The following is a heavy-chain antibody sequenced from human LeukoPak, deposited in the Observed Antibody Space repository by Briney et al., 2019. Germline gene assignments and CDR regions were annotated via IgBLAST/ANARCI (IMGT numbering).Heavy chain of an antibody. CDR2: TYYSGST. V-gene: IGHV4-39*07. Sequence: SETLSLTCTVSGGSISSSSYYWGWIRQPPGKGLEWIGSTYYSGSTYYNPSLKSRVTISVDTSKNQFSLKLNSMTAADTAVYYCARGTTAGAGRLDFWGQGTLVTVSS. J-gene: IGHJ4*02. CDR1: GGSISSSSYY. D-gene: IGHD6-13*01. CDR3: ARGTTAGAGRLDF.